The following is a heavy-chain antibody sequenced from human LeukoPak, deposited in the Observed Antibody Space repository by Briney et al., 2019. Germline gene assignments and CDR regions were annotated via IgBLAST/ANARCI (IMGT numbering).Heavy chain of an antibody. D-gene: IGHD3-22*01. V-gene: IGHV1-8*01. J-gene: IGHJ5*02. Sequence: GASVKVSCKASGYTFTSYDINWVRQATGQGLEWMGWMNPNSGNTGYAQKFQGRVTMTRNTSISTAYMELSSLRSEDTAVYYCARSVVDYYDSSGYGWLDPWGQGTLVTVSS. CDR3: ARSVVDYYDSSGYGWLDP. CDR2: MNPNSGNT. CDR1: GYTFTSYD.